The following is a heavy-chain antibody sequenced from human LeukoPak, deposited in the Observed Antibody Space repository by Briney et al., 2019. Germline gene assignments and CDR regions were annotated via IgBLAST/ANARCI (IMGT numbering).Heavy chain of an antibody. V-gene: IGHV4-34*01. CDR2: INHSGST. CDR3: ARAISPARPHYYYYMDV. CDR1: GGSFSGYY. J-gene: IGHJ6*03. D-gene: IGHD6-6*01. Sequence: PSETLSLTCAVYGGSFSGYYWSWIRQPPGKGLEWIGEINHSGSTNYNPSLKSRVTISVDTSKNQFSLKLSSVTAADTAVYYCARAISPARPHYYYYMDVWGKGTTVTVSS.